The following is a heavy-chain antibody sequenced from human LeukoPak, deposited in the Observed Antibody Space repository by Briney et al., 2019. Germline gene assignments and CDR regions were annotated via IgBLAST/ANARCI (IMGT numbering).Heavy chain of an antibody. D-gene: IGHD3-22*01. CDR1: GLIFSSYW. CDR2: INSDGSDT. J-gene: IGHJ4*02. V-gene: IGHV3-74*01. CDR3: ARVRGGYYSDF. Sequence: GGSLRLSCAASGLIFSSYWMHSVRQAPGKGLVWVSRINSDGSDTTYAHSVKGRFTISRDNAQNTLYLRMNSLRAEDTAVYYCARVRGGYYSDFWGQGTLVTVSS.